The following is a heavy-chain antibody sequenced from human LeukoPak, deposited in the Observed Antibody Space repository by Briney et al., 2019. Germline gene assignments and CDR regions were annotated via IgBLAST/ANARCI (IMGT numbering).Heavy chain of an antibody. V-gene: IGHV1-69*05. CDR3: AREGRTTAGGYYYMDV. CDR2: IIPIFGTA. D-gene: IGHD4-17*01. Sequence: SVKVSCKASGYTFSSYAISWVRQAPGQGLEWMGGIIPIFGTANYAQKFQGRVTITTDESTSTAYMELSSLRSEDTAVYYCAREGRTTAGGYYYMDVWGKGTTVTVSS. CDR1: GYTFSSYA. J-gene: IGHJ6*03.